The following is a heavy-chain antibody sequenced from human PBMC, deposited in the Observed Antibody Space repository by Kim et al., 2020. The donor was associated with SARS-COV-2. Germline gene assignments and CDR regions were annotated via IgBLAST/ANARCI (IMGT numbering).Heavy chain of an antibody. D-gene: IGHD2-21*02. V-gene: IGHV3-33*01. J-gene: IGHJ4*02. CDR3: ARDFTADYFDY. Sequence: ADSIKSRNIGSRDKSNNTLYLQVNSLKAEDTAVYYCARDFTADYFDYWGQGTLVTVSS.